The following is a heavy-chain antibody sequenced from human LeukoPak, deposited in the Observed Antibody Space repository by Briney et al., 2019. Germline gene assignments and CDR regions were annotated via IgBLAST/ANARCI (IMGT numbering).Heavy chain of an antibody. CDR1: GFTFSSYA. J-gene: IGHJ6*02. CDR2: ISNSGGST. V-gene: IGHV3-23*01. Sequence: GGSLRLSCAASGFTFSSYAMNWVRQAPGKGLEWVSAISNSGGSTCYADSVKGRFTISRHNSKNTLYLQMNSLRAEDTAVYYCAKGLELNYPGMDVWGQGTTVTVSS. D-gene: IGHD1-7*01. CDR3: AKGLELNYPGMDV.